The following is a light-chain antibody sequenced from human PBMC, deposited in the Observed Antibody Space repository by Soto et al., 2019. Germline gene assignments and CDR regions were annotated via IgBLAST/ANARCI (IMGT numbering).Light chain of an antibody. Sequence: SALTQPASVSGSPGQSIALSCTGTSSDVDGYNYVSWYQHHPGKAPKLMIYDVSSRPSGVSNRFSGSKSGNTASLTISGLQAEDEADYYCISYTTISTYVFGTGTKVTVL. V-gene: IGLV2-14*03. J-gene: IGLJ1*01. CDR1: SSDVDGYNY. CDR2: DVS. CDR3: ISYTTISTYV.